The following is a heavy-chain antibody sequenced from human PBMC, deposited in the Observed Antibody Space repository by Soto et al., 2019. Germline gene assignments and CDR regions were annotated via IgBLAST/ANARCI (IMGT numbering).Heavy chain of an antibody. CDR2: IIPIFGTA. CDR3: ARGTDSVVPAAMDYYYYGMDV. Sequence: QVQLVQSGAEVKKPGSSVKVSCKASGGTFSSYAISWVRQAPGQGPEWMGGIIPIFGTANYAQKFQGRVTITADESTSTAYMELSSLRSEHTAVYYCARGTDSVVPAAMDYYYYGMDVWGQGTTVTVSS. CDR1: GGTFSSYA. V-gene: IGHV1-69*01. D-gene: IGHD2-2*01. J-gene: IGHJ6*02.